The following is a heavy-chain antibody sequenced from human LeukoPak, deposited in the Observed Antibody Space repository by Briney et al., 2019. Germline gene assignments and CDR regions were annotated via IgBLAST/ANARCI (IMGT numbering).Heavy chain of an antibody. Sequence: PGGSLRLSCAASGFTFSSYGMHWARQAPGKGLEWVAVISYDGSNKYYADSVKGRFTISRDNSKNTLYLQMNSLRAEDTAVYYCAKGGPPYCGGDCQKIYYFDYWGQGTLVTVSS. V-gene: IGHV3-30*18. CDR3: AKGGPPYCGGDCQKIYYFDY. D-gene: IGHD2-21*02. CDR2: ISYDGSNK. J-gene: IGHJ4*02. CDR1: GFTFSSYG.